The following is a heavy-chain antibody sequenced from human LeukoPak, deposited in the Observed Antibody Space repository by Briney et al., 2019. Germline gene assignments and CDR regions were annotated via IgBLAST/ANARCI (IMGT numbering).Heavy chain of an antibody. V-gene: IGHV3-23*01. D-gene: IGHD5-18*01. CDR1: GSTFSSYA. CDR2: ISGSGGST. J-gene: IGHJ6*03. Sequence: PGGSLRLSCAASGSTFSSYAMSWVRQAPGKGLEWVSAISGSGGSTYYADSVKGRFTISRDNSKNTLYLQMNSLRAEDTAVYYCAKGPANRGYSYDYYYYYMDVWGKGTTVTVSS. CDR3: AKGPANRGYSYDYYYYYMDV.